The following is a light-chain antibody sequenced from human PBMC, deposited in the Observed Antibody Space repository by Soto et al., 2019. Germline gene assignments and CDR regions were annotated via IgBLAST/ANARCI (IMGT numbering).Light chain of an antibody. CDR2: DAS. V-gene: IGKV3-11*01. CDR1: QGIGRF. CDR3: QQRGGSPLT. Sequence: EIVLTQSPSTLSVSAGDRAALSCRASQGIGRFLAWYQQKPGQAPRLLIYDASNLATGIPARFSGSGSGTDFTLAINNLEPEDFAVYYCQQRGGSPLTFGGGTKVEIK. J-gene: IGKJ4*01.